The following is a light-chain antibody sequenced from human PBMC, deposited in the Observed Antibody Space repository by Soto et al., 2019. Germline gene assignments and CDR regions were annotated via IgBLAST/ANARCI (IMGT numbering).Light chain of an antibody. J-gene: IGKJ1*01. Sequence: EIVLTQSPGTLSLSPGERATLSCRASQSVSSSNLAWYQQKPGQAPRLLIYDAAARATGIPARFSGSGSGTDFTLTISRLEPEDFVVYYCQQYGSLSWTFGQGTKVEIK. CDR1: QSVSSSN. CDR2: DAA. CDR3: QQYGSLSWT. V-gene: IGKV3-20*01.